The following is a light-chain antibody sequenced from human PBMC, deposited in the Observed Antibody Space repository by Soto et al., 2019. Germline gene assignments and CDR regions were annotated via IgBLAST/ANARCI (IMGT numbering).Light chain of an antibody. CDR3: QQYGTSLFT. J-gene: IGKJ3*01. CDR2: DAS. V-gene: IGKV3-20*01. Sequence: EIVLTQSPGTLSLSPGERATLSCRASQSVSRSYFAWYQQKPGQAPRLLIYDASSRPTGIPDRFSGSGSGTDFTLTISRLEPEDFAVYYCQQYGTSLFTFGPGTKVDIK. CDR1: QSVSRSY.